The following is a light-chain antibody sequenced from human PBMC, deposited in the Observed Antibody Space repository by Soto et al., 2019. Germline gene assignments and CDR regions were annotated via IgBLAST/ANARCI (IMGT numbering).Light chain of an antibody. CDR2: DAS. Sequence: EIVMTQSPATLSVSPGERATLSCCASQSVSTNLAWYQHKPGQAPRLLIYDASTRATGIPARFRGSGSGTEFTLTISSLQSEDFAVYYCQQYNYWPPWTFGQGTKVEIK. J-gene: IGKJ1*01. CDR3: QQYNYWPPWT. CDR1: QSVSTN. V-gene: IGKV3-15*01.